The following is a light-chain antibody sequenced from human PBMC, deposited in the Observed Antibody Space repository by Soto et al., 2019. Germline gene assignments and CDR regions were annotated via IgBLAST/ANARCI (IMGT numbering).Light chain of an antibody. CDR1: QSISGY. J-gene: IGKJ5*01. Sequence: DIQMTQSPSSLSASVGDRVTITCRTSQSISGYLNWYRHKPGKATTLMIYAASTLQSGVPSRFSGSGSGTDFTLTISNLQPEDFANYYCQQSYSTLPITFGQGTRLEIK. CDR2: AAS. V-gene: IGKV1-39*01. CDR3: QQSYSTLPIT.